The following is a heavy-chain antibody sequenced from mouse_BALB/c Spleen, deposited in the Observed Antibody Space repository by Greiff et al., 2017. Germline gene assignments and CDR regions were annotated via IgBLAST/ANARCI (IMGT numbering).Heavy chain of an antibody. CDR3: APNWDRAY. CDR1: GFNIKDYY. J-gene: IGHJ3*01. V-gene: IGHV14-4*02. D-gene: IGHD4-1*01. Sequence: VQLQQSGAELVRSGASVKLSCTASGFNIKDYYMHWVKQRPEQGLEWIGWIDPENGDTEYDPKFQGKATITADTSSNTAYLQLSSLTSEDTAVYYCAPNWDRAYWGQGTLVTVSA. CDR2: IDPENGDT.